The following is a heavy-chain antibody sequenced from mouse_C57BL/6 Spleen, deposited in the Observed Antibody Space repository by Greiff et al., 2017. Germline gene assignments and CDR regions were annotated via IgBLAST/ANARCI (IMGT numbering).Heavy chain of an antibody. Sequence: QVQLQQPGAELVKPGASVKLSCKASGYTFTSYWMHWVKQRPGRGLEWIGRIDPNSGGTTYNEKFKSKATLTVDKPSSTAYIQLSSLTSEDSAVYYCARGIYDYDAAMDYWGQGTSVTVSS. CDR1: GYTFTSYW. CDR2: IDPNSGGT. D-gene: IGHD2-4*01. J-gene: IGHJ4*01. V-gene: IGHV1-72*01. CDR3: ARGIYDYDAAMDY.